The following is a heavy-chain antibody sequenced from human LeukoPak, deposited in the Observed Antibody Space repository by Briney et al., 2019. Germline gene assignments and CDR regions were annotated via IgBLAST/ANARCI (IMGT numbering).Heavy chain of an antibody. V-gene: IGHV3-30*18. J-gene: IGHJ4*02. Sequence: LSGGSLRLSCAASGFTFSSYGMHWVRQAPGKGLEWVAVISYDGTHKHFGDSVKGRSNISRDNSKNTVDLQIINLRPEDTAVYYCAKSRLGEAGCDSWGQGTLVSVSS. CDR1: GFTFSSYG. D-gene: IGHD3-10*01. CDR3: AKSRLGEAGCDS. CDR2: ISYDGTHK.